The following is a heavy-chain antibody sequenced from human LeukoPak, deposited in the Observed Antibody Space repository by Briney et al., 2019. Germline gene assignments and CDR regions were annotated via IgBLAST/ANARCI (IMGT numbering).Heavy chain of an antibody. CDR3: AREATWGEWYFDH. J-gene: IGHJ4*02. D-gene: IGHD3-3*01. CDR1: GFPFTTYW. Sequence: GGSLRLSCAASGFPFTTYWMHWVRQAPGKGLVWVSGINSDGSSTTYADSVKGRFTVSRDNSKSTLYLQMNGLSVEDTAIYYCAREATWGEWYFDHWGQGTSVTVSS. V-gene: IGHV3-74*01. CDR2: INSDGSST.